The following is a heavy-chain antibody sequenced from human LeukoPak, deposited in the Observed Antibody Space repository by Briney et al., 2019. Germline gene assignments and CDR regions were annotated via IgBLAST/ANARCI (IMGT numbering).Heavy chain of an antibody. CDR1: GGSFSGYY. D-gene: IGHD3-9*01. CDR3: ARGGVLRYFDWSGGPPGSLDY. Sequence: PSETLSLTCAVYGGSFSGYYWSWLRQPPGKGLEWIGEINHSGSTNYNPSLTSRVTISVDTSKNQFSLKLSSVTAADTAVYYCARGGVLRYFDWSGGPPGSLDYWGQGTLVTVSS. V-gene: IGHV4-34*01. CDR2: INHSGST. J-gene: IGHJ4*02.